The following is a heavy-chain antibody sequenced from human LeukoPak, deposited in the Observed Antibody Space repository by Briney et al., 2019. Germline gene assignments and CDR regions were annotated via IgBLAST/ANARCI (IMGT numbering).Heavy chain of an antibody. Sequence: GGSLRLSCAASGFTFSSYAMSWVRQAPGKGLEWVSAISGSGGSTYYADSVKGRFTISRDNSKNSLYLQMNSLRAEDTALYHCARALYSSGWFDAFDIWGQGTMVTVSS. CDR2: ISGSGGST. D-gene: IGHD6-19*01. V-gene: IGHV3-23*01. CDR3: ARALYSSGWFDAFDI. J-gene: IGHJ3*02. CDR1: GFTFSSYA.